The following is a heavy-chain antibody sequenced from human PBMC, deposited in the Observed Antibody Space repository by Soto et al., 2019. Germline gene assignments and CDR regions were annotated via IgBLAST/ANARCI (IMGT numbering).Heavy chain of an antibody. CDR3: AKVGDRNRDDPRDR. CDR2: ISRTADTT. CDR1: GFTLSCCA. J-gene: IGHJ5*02. V-gene: IGHV3-23*01. Sequence: EVQLLESGGDLVQPGGSLRLSCAASGFTLSCCAMSWVRQAPGQGLEWVSAISRTADTTYYADSVKGRFTVSRDNSKNTLYLQMSSLRADDAGVYYCAKVGDRNRDDPRDRWGQGTRVTVSS. D-gene: IGHD1-26*01.